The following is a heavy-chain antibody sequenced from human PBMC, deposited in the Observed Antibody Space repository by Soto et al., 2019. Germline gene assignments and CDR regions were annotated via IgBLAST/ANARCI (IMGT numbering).Heavy chain of an antibody. D-gene: IGHD6-19*01. J-gene: IGHJ3*02. CDR2: ISYDGSNK. CDR3: ARSGGYSSGLDAFAI. Sequence: QVQLVESGGGVVQPGRSLRLSCAASGFTFSSYAMHWVRQAPGKGLEWVAVISYDGSNKYYADSVKGRFTISRDNSKNTLYLQMNSLRAEDTAGYYCARSGGYSSGLDAFAIWGQGTMVTVAS. CDR1: GFTFSSYA. V-gene: IGHV3-30-3*01.